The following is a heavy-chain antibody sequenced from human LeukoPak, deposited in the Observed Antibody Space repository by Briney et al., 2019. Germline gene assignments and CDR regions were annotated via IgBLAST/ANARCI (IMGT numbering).Heavy chain of an antibody. CDR3: ARDLMGIAYRGAFYY. Sequence: GGSLRLSCAASGFTFSIYEMNWVRQAPGKGLEWVSSSSCSTIYYADSVKGRFTISRDNAKNSLYLQMNSLRAEDTAVYYCARDLMGIAYRGAFYYWGQGTLVTVSP. J-gene: IGHJ4*02. D-gene: IGHD6-13*01. CDR2: SSSCSTI. V-gene: IGHV3-48*03. CDR1: GFTFSIYE.